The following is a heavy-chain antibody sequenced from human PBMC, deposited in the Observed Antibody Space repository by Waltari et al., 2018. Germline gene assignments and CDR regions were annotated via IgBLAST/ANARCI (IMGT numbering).Heavy chain of an antibody. CDR2: INHSGST. J-gene: IGHJ4*02. CDR1: GGSFSGYY. V-gene: IGHV4-34*01. D-gene: IGHD6-13*01. CDR3: ARGSAAAGTYYFDY. Sequence: QVQLQQWGAGLLKPSETLSLTCAVYGGSFSGYYWSWIRKTPGKGLEWIGEINHSGSTNYNPSLKSRVTISVDTSKNQFSLKLNSVTAADTAVYYCARGSAAAGTYYFDYWGQGTLVTVSS.